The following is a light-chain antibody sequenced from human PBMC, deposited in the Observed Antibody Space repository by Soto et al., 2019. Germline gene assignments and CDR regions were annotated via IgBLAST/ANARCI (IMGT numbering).Light chain of an antibody. V-gene: IGKV3-11*01. Sequence: EIVLTQSPGTLSLSPGERVTLSCRASQSVSSSYLAWYQPKPGQAPRLLIYDASNRATGIPARFSGSGSGTDFTLTISSLEPEDFAVYYCQQRSNWPLTFGQGTRLEIK. J-gene: IGKJ5*01. CDR3: QQRSNWPLT. CDR1: QSVSSSY. CDR2: DAS.